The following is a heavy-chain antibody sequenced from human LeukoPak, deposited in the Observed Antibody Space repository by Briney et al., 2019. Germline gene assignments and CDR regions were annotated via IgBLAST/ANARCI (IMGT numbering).Heavy chain of an antibody. CDR3: AREGRGYKVAKFDY. D-gene: IGHD3-22*01. CDR2: IKQDGSEK. J-gene: IGHJ4*02. Sequence: GGSLRLSCAASGFTFSSYWMSWVRQAPGKGLEWVANIKQDGSEKYYVDSVKGRFTISRDNAKNSLYLQMNSLGAEDTAVYYCAREGRGYKVAKFDYWGQGTLVTVSS. V-gene: IGHV3-7*01. CDR1: GFTFSSYW.